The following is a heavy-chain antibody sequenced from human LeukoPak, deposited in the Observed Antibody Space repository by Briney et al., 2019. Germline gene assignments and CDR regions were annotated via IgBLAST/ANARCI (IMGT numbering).Heavy chain of an antibody. D-gene: IGHD4-17*01. CDR3: AKGGYGDHDYYYYYMDV. CDR2: ISYDGNNK. V-gene: IGHV3-30-3*01. Sequence: PGGSLRLSCAASGFTFSSYAMHWVRQAPGKGLEWVAVISYDGNNKYYADSVKGRFTISRDNSKNTLYLQMNSLRAEDTAVYYCAKGGYGDHDYYYYYMDVWGKGTTVTVSS. J-gene: IGHJ6*03. CDR1: GFTFSSYA.